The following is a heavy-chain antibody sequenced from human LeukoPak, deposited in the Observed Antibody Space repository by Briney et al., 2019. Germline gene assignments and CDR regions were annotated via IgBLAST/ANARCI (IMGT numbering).Heavy chain of an antibody. J-gene: IGHJ6*02. CDR3: ARNNGMDV. CDR1: GFTFSSYS. CDR2: ISSSSSTI. Sequence: GGSLRLSCAASGFTFSSYSMNWVRQAPGKGLEWVSYISSSSSTIYYADSVKGRFTISRDNAKNSLYLHMNSLRVEDTALYHCARNNGMDVWGQGTTVIVSS. V-gene: IGHV3-48*01.